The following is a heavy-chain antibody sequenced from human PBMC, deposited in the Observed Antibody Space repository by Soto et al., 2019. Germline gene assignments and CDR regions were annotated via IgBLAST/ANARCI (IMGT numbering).Heavy chain of an antibody. Sequence: SSETLSLTCTVSGDSMGTGGHYYNWIRQVPGKGLEWIGYIYYSGATHYSPSLRPRATISRDTSKNQFSLTLISVTAADTALYYWARDKDLRPTVSEYWGKGIRVTVSS. CDR2: IYYSGAT. CDR1: GDSMGTGGHY. D-gene: IGHD2-15*01. CDR3: ARDKDLRPTVSEY. J-gene: IGHJ4*02. V-gene: IGHV4-31*03.